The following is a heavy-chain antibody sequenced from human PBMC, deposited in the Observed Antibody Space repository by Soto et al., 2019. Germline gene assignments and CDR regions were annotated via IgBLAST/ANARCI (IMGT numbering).Heavy chain of an antibody. J-gene: IGHJ4*02. D-gene: IGHD1-26*01. CDR2: IYYSGST. Sequence: TSETLSPTCTVSGGSISSSSYYWGWIRQPPGKGLEWIGSIYYSGSTYYNPSLKSRVTISVDTSKNQFSLKLSSVTAADTAVYYCARRGYSGSHFDYWGQGTLVTVSS. CDR1: GGSISSSSYY. CDR3: ARRGYSGSHFDY. V-gene: IGHV4-39*01.